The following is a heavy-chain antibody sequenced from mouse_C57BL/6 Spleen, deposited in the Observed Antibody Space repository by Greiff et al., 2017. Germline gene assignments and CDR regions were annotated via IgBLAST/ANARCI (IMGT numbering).Heavy chain of an antibody. D-gene: IGHD2-10*02. Sequence: EVQVVESGGGLVKPGGSLKLSCAASGFTFSDYGMHWVRQAPEKGLEWVAYISSGSSTIYYADTVKGRFTISRDNAKNTLFLQMTSLRSEDTAMYYCASGYGNYNYFDYWGQGTTLTVSS. CDR3: ASGYGNYNYFDY. CDR2: ISSGSSTI. CDR1: GFTFSDYG. J-gene: IGHJ2*01. V-gene: IGHV5-17*01.